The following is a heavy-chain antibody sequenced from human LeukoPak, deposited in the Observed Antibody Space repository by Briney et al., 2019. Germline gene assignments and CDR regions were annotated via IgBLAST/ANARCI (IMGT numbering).Heavy chain of an antibody. Sequence: ASVKVSCKVSGYTLTELSMHWVRQAPGKGLEWMGGFDPEDGETIYAQKFQGRVTMTEDTSTDTAYMELSSLRSEDTAVYYCARGLYYDFWSGYPTDYWGQGTLVTVSS. CDR1: GYTLTELS. J-gene: IGHJ4*02. D-gene: IGHD3-3*01. CDR3: ARGLYYDFWSGYPTDY. CDR2: FDPEDGET. V-gene: IGHV1-24*01.